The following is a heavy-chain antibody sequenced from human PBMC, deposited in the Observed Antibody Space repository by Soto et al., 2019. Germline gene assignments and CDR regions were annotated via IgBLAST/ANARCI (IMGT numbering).Heavy chain of an antibody. CDR1: GYTFSNYW. CDR2: IDPSDSDT. V-gene: IGHV5-51*01. Sequence: GESLKISCKGSGYTFSNYWIGWVRQMPGKGLEWMGVIDPSDSDTRYSPSFQGQFTISADKSITTAYLQWSSLKASDTAMYYCATHGVTLSAVITPSWAYYYGIDVWGQGTTVTVSS. D-gene: IGHD2-15*01. CDR3: ATHGVTLSAVITPSWAYYYGIDV. J-gene: IGHJ6*02.